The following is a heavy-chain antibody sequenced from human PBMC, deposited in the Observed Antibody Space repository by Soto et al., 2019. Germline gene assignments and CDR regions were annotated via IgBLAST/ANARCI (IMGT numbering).Heavy chain of an antibody. CDR3: ARDGTLTGTTWEYHYMDV. Sequence: GGSLRLSCAASGFTFNNYWMSWVRQAPAKGLEWVANIKQDESEKFYVDSVKGRFTISRDNAQNSLYLQMNSLRAEDTAVYYCARDGTLTGTTWEYHYMDVWGKGTTVTVSS. J-gene: IGHJ6*03. V-gene: IGHV3-7*01. CDR2: IKQDESEK. CDR1: GFTFNNYW. D-gene: IGHD1-20*01.